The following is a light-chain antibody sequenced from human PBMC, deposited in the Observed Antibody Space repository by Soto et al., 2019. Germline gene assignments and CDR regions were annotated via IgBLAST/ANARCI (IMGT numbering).Light chain of an antibody. CDR3: SSYTSSSTYV. CDR1: SSDVGGYDY. CDR2: DVS. V-gene: IGLV2-14*01. J-gene: IGLJ1*01. Sequence: QSVLTQPASVSGSPGQSITISCTGTSSDVGGYDYVSWYQQHPGEGPKLMIYDVSNRPSGVSNRFSGSKSGNTASLTISGLQAEDEADCYCSSYTSSSTYVFGSGTKLTVL.